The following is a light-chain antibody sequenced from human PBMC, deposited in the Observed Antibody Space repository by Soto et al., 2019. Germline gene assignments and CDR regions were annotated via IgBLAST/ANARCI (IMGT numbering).Light chain of an antibody. CDR2: SNN. Sequence: QLVLTQPPSASGTPGQRVTISCSGSSSNIGSNTANWYQQLPGTAPKLLIYSNNQRPSGVPDRFSGSKSGTSASLAISGLQSEDESDYYCAAWDDSLNGVIFGGGTKLTVL. V-gene: IGLV1-44*01. J-gene: IGLJ2*01. CDR3: AAWDDSLNGVI. CDR1: SSNIGSNT.